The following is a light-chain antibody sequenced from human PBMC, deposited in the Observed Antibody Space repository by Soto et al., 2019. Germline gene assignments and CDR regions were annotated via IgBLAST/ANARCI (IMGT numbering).Light chain of an antibody. CDR3: SSFERSCTRV. CDR2: EVS. CDR1: SSDVGAYSY. V-gene: IGLV2-14*01. J-gene: IGLJ2*01. Sequence: QSALTQPASVSGSPGQSITISCTGTSSDVGAYSYVSWYQQHPGKAPKLIIYEVSSRPSGVSSRFSGSKSGNTASLTISGLQAEDEADYYCSSFERSCTRVIGGGTKLPVL.